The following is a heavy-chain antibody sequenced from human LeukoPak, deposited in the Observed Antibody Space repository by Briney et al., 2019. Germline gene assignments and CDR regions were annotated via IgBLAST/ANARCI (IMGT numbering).Heavy chain of an antibody. CDR2: ISWNSGTK. CDR3: AVLHYYAMDV. V-gene: IGHV3-9*01. J-gene: IGHJ6*02. CDR1: GFTFDDYA. D-gene: IGHD2-8*01. Sequence: GRSLRLSCAASGFTFDDYAMHWVRQAPGKGLEWVSGISWNSGTKGYADSVKGRFTISRDNAKNSLYLQMNSLRGEDTALYYCAVLHYYAMDVWGQGTTVTVSS.